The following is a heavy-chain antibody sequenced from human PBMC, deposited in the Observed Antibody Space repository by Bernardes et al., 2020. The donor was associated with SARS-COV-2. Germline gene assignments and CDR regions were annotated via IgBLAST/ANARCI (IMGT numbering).Heavy chain of an antibody. CDR1: GFTFSSYW. Sequence: GGSLRLSCAASGFTFSSYWMHWVSQGPGKGLVWVSRINSNGRTTNYADSVKGRFTIYRDNGKNTLYLQMNSLRAEDTAVYYCVRGPSDGHGRFEYWGQGALVTVSS. CDR3: VRGPSDGHGRFEY. J-gene: IGHJ4*02. CDR2: INSNGRTT. V-gene: IGHV3-74*01.